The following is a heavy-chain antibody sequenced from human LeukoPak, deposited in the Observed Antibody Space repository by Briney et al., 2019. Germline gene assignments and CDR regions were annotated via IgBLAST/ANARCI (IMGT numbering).Heavy chain of an antibody. V-gene: IGHV3-48*01. CDR1: GFSFSSYS. CDR2: ISSSSSTI. J-gene: IGHJ4*02. CDR3: AKDVPAAYFDY. D-gene: IGHD2-15*01. Sequence: GGSLRLSCAASGFSFSSYSMNWVRQAPGKGLEWVSYISSSSSTIYYADSVKGRFTISRDNSKNMLYLQMNSLKPEDTAVYCCAKDVPAAYFDYWGQGTLVSVSS.